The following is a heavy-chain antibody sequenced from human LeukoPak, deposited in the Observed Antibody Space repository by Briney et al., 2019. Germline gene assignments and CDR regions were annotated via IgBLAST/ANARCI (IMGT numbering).Heavy chain of an antibody. CDR2: ISGDGGSR. D-gene: IGHD2-2*01. CDR3: AKDSLVPGSY. J-gene: IGHJ4*02. Sequence: GGSLRLSCAASGFTFDHYGMHWVRQAPGKGLEWVSLISGDGGSRYYADSVKGRFTISRDDSKNSLYLQMSSLRTEDTALYYCAKDSLVPGSYWGQGTLVTVSS. CDR1: GFTFDHYG. V-gene: IGHV3-43*02.